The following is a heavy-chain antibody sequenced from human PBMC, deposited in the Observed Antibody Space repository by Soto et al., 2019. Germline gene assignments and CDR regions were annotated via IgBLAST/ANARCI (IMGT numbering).Heavy chain of an antibody. D-gene: IGHD1-1*01. CDR2: IYYSGST. CDR3: ARVGTVVPIFDY. Sequence: SETLSLTCTVSGGSISSGGYYWSWIRQHPGKGLEWIGYIYYSGSTYYNPSLKSRVTISVDTSKNQFSLKLSSVTAADTAVYFCARVGTVVPIFDYWGQGTLVPVSS. CDR1: GGSISSGGYY. V-gene: IGHV4-31*03. J-gene: IGHJ4*02.